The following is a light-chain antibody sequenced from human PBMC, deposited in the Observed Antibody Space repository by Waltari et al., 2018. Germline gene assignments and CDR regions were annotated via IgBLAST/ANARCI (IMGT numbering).Light chain of an antibody. Sequence: SYEVTQPPSVSVSPGQTASITCSGHKLGNTYASWYQQRPGQSPVLVIYQDNKRPSGIPERFSGSNSGSTASLTISGTQAMDEAVYYCQAWDSSTAVFGGGTKLTVL. J-gene: IGLJ2*01. V-gene: IGLV3-1*01. CDR1: KLGNTY. CDR3: QAWDSSTAV. CDR2: QDN.